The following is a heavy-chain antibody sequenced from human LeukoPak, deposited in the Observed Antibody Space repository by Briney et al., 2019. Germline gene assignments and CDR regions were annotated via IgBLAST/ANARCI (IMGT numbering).Heavy chain of an antibody. CDR2: IKQDGSEK. Sequence: GGSLRLSCAASGFTFSSYWMSWVRQAPGKGLEWAANIKQDGSEKYYVDSVKGRFTISRDNAKNSLYLQMNSLRAEDTAVYYCARDSRLYCSGGSCYSGMGGYWGQGTLVTVSS. D-gene: IGHD2-15*01. V-gene: IGHV3-7*01. CDR3: ARDSRLYCSGGSCYSGMGGY. CDR1: GFTFSSYW. J-gene: IGHJ4*02.